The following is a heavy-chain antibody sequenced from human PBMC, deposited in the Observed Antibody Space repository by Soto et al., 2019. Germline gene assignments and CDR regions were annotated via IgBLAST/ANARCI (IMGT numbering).Heavy chain of an antibody. CDR3: ASESRLGGAFDI. V-gene: IGHV3-30*04. Sequence: GGSLRLSCAASGFTFSSYAMHWVRQAPGKGLEWVAVISYDGRNKYYGDSVKGRFYISRDNSKNTLYLQMNSLRAEDTSLYNCASESRLGGAFDIWGQGTMVTVSS. CDR1: GFTFSSYA. D-gene: IGHD2-15*01. CDR2: ISYDGRNK. J-gene: IGHJ3*02.